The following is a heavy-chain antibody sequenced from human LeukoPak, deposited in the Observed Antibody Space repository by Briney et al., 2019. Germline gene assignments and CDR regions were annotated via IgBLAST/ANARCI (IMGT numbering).Heavy chain of an antibody. J-gene: IGHJ5*02. V-gene: IGHV4-34*01. CDR2: INHSGST. D-gene: IGHD3-22*01. Sequence: SETLTLTCAVYGGSFSGYYWSWIRQPPGKGLEWIGEINHSGSTNYNPSLKSRVTISVDTSKNQFSLKLSSVTAADTAVYYCASDGTGAGYYYDSSGYSSWGQGTLVTVSS. CDR1: GGSFSGYY. CDR3: ASDGTGAGYYYDSSGYSS.